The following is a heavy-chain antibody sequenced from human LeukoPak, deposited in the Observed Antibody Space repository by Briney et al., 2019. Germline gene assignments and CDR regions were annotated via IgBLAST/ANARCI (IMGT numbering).Heavy chain of an antibody. CDR2: IYYSGST. V-gene: IGHV4-39*07. D-gene: IGHD3-10*01. J-gene: IGHJ5*02. CDR3: ARSSSVITMVIDWFDP. CDR1: GVSISSSSSY. Sequence: SETLSLTCTVSGVSISSSSSYWGWIRQPPGKGLEWIGSIYYSGSTYYNPSLKSRVTISVDTSKNQFSLKLSSVTAADTAVYYCARSSSVITMVIDWFDPWGQGTLVTVSS.